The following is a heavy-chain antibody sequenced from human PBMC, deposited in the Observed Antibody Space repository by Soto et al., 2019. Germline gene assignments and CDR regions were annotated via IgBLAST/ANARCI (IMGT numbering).Heavy chain of an antibody. CDR3: VRDGGRGKVYYYMDV. J-gene: IGHJ6*03. Sequence: EVQLVESGGGLVQPGGSLRLSCAASGFTVSSNYMSWVRQAPGKGLEWVSVIYSGGSTYYADSVKGRFTISRDNSKNTLYLQMNSLRAEDTAVYYCVRDGGRGKVYYYMDVWGKGTTVTVSS. CDR2: IYSGGST. D-gene: IGHD3-3*01. CDR1: GFTVSSNY. V-gene: IGHV3-66*01.